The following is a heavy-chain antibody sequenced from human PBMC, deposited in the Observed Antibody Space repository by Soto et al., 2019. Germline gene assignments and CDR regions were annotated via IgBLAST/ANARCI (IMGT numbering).Heavy chain of an antibody. CDR1: EFTVTSYW. Sequence: EVQLVESGGGIVQPGGSLRLSCAASEFTVTSYWMHWVRQAPGKGLVWVSRTSPAGSSTYYADFVRGRFTISKDTAKNTLYLQINSLGAEDTAVYYCARGNTGYGNFDYWGQGTLVTVSS. V-gene: IGHV3-74*01. J-gene: IGHJ4*02. CDR2: TSPAGSST. CDR3: ARGNTGYGNFDY. D-gene: IGHD5-12*01.